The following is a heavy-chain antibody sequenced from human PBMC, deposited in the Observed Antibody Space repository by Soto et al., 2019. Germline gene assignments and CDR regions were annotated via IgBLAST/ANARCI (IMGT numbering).Heavy chain of an antibody. Sequence: VQLVESGGGLVQPGGSLRLSCAASGFTFSSYSMNWVRQAPGKGLEWVSYISSSSSTIYYADSVKGRFTISRDNAKNSLYLQMNSLRDEDTAVYYCARPEYSSSSYGMDVWGQVTTVTVSS. CDR2: ISSSSSTI. CDR3: ARPEYSSSSYGMDV. J-gene: IGHJ6*02. D-gene: IGHD6-6*01. CDR1: GFTFSSYS. V-gene: IGHV3-48*02.